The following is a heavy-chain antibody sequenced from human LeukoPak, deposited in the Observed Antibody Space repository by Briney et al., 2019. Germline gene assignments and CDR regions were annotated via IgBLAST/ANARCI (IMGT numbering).Heavy chain of an antibody. J-gene: IGHJ4*02. CDR3: ARHVLRRGPWFFEY. CDR2: IFYSGST. Sequence: GSLRLSCAASGFTFSSYGMSWVRQAPGKGLEWIGNIFYSGSTYYSPSLKSRVTISLDTSRNQFSLKLNSVTAADTAVYYCARHVLRRGPWFFEYWGQGTLVTVSS. D-gene: IGHD4-17*01. V-gene: IGHV4-38-2*01. CDR1: GFTFSSYG.